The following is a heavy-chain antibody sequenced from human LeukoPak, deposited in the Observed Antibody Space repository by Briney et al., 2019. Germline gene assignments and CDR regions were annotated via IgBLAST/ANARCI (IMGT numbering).Heavy chain of an antibody. V-gene: IGHV3-53*01. CDR1: GFTVSSNY. J-gene: IGHJ4*02. CDR2: IYSGGAT. Sequence: GGSLRLSCAASGFTVSSNYMSWVRQAPGKGLEWVSVIYSGGATYYTDSVKGRFTISRDNSKNTLYLQMNSLRAEDTAVYYCAKVTYGSGTYGAFDSWGQGTLVTVSS. D-gene: IGHD3-10*01. CDR3: AKVTYGSGTYGAFDS.